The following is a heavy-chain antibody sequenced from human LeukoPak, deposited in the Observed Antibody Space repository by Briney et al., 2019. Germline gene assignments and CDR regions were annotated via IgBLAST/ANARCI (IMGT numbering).Heavy chain of an antibody. J-gene: IGHJ4*02. CDR2: IFYTGRA. CDR3: ARLVDGIYTRVDS. Sequence: SETLSLTCTVSRGSISPDHCAWIRQPPGKGLEWIGYIFYTGRARYNPSLESRVTLTVDMSKNHVSLKLNSVTAADTAIYYCARLVDGIYTRVDSWGQGTLVTVSP. V-gene: IGHV4-59*08. CDR1: RGSISPDH. D-gene: IGHD3-3*02.